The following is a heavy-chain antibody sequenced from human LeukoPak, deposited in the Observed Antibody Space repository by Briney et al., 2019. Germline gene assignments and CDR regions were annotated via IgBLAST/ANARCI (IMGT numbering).Heavy chain of an antibody. V-gene: IGHV3-21*01. Sequence: PGGSLRLSCAASGFTFSSYSMNWVRQAPGGGLEWVSSISSSSSYIYYADSVKGRFTISRDNAKNSLYLQMNSLRAEHTAVYYCARWHYDSSGYYLFAYWGQGTLVTVSS. CDR2: ISSSSSYI. J-gene: IGHJ4*02. CDR3: ARWHYDSSGYYLFAY. D-gene: IGHD3-22*01. CDR1: GFTFSSYS.